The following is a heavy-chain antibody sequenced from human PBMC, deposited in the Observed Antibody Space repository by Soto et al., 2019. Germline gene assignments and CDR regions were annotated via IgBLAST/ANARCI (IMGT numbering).Heavy chain of an antibody. CDR3: ASDRRSSSSQRRSDYYYGMNF. CDR1: GFSFSSYG. CDR2: IWYDGSNK. J-gene: IGHJ6*02. V-gene: IGHV3-33*01. D-gene: IGHD6-6*01. Sequence: QVQLVESGGGVVQPGRSLRLSCAASGFSFSSYGMHWVRQAPGKGLEWVAAIWYDGSNKYYADSVKGRFAISRDNSKNTLYLQMNSLRAEDTAVYYCASDRRSSSSQRRSDYYYGMNFWGQATTVTVSS.